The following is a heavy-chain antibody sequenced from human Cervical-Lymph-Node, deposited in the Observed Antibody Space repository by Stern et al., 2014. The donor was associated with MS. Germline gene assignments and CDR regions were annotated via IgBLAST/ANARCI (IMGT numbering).Heavy chain of an antibody. CDR3: GVAGNY. CDR1: GFTFSSSA. D-gene: IGHD1-1*01. CDR2: ISVNGRNT. J-gene: IGHJ4*02. Sequence: EVQLEESGGGLVQPGRSLRLSCAGSGFTFSSSAMNWVRQAPGKGLEWVSGISVNGRNTYYADSVKGRFTISRDTSTPTLYLQMNSLRADDTAIYYCGVAGNYWGQGTLVTVSS. V-gene: IGHV3-23*04.